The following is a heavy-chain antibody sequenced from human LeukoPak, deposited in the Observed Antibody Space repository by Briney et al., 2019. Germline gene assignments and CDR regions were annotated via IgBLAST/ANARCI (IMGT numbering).Heavy chain of an antibody. D-gene: IGHD3-22*01. CDR2: ISWNSGSI. J-gene: IGHJ5*02. Sequence: GRSLRLSCAASGFTFDDYATHWVRQAPGKGLEWVSGISWNSGSIGYADSVKGRFTISRDNAKNSLYLQMNSLRAEDTALYYCAKDMAPRAYYYDSSGYYPWGQGTLVTVSS. CDR3: AKDMAPRAYYYDSSGYYP. V-gene: IGHV3-9*01. CDR1: GFTFDDYA.